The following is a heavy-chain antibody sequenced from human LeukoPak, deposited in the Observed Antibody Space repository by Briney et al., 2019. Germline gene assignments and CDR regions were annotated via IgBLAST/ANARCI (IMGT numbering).Heavy chain of an antibody. J-gene: IGHJ4*02. CDR1: GFTFSSYS. V-gene: IGHV3-48*01. D-gene: IGHD6-19*01. CDR2: ISSSSSTI. CDR3: AKVGVMRRSGWFGGDYFDF. Sequence: PGGSLRLSCAASGFTFSSYSMNWVRQAPGKGLEWVSYISSSSSTIYYADSVKGRFTISRDNAKNSLYLQMNSLRAEDTAVYYCAKVGVMRRSGWFGGDYFDFWGQGTLVTVSS.